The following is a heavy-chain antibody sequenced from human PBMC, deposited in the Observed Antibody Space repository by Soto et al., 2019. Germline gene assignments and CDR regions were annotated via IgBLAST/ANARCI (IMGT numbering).Heavy chain of an antibody. J-gene: IGHJ6*02. CDR3: ARDAGGYYYGMDV. CDR2: IYYSGST. V-gene: IGHV4-31*03. CDR1: GGSISSGGYY. Sequence: QVQLQESGPGLVKPSQTLSLTCTVSGGSISSGGYYWSWIRQHPGKGLEWIGYIYYSGSTYYNPSLRSRVTISVDTSKNHFPLKLSSVTAADTAVYYCARDAGGYYYGMDVWGQGTTVTVSS.